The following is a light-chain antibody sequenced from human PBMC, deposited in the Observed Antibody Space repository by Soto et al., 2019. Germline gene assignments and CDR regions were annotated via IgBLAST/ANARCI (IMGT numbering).Light chain of an antibody. CDR2: KAS. Sequence: IRMSQSASTLSGYVGDRVTITCRASQTISSWLAWYQQKPGKAPKLLIYKASTLKSGVPSRFSGSGSGTEFTLTISSLQPDDFATYYCQHYNSYSEAFGQGTKVDI. CDR1: QTISSW. CDR3: QHYNSYSEA. V-gene: IGKV1-5*03. J-gene: IGKJ1*01.